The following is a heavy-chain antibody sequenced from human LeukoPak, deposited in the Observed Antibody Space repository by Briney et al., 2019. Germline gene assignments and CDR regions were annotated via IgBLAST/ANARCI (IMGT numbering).Heavy chain of an antibody. CDR2: IYHSGST. D-gene: IGHD6-25*01. V-gene: IGHV4-38-2*02. CDR3: ARDGSSDY. Sequence: TSETLSLTCTVSGYSISSGYYWGWIRQPPGEGLEWIGSIYHSGSTYYNPSLKSRVTISVDTSKNQFSLKLSSVTAADTAVYYCARDGSSDYWGQGTLVTVSS. CDR1: GYSISSGYY. J-gene: IGHJ4*02.